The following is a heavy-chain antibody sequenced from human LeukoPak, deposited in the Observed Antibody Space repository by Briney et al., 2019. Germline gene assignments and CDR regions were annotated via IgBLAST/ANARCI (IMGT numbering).Heavy chain of an antibody. CDR1: GFTFSSYA. CDR2: ISYDGSNK. J-gene: IGHJ4*02. Sequence: GGSLRPSCAASGFTFSSYAMHWVRQAPGKGLEWVAVISYDGSNKYYADSVKGRFTISRDNSKNTLYLQMNSLRAEDTAVYYCADFDYWGQGTLVTVSS. CDR3: ADFDY. V-gene: IGHV3-30-3*01.